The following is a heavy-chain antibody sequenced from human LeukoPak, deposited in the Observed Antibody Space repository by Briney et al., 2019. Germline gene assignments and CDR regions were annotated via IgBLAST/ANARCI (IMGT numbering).Heavy chain of an antibody. D-gene: IGHD3-22*01. V-gene: IGHV4-61*01. CDR2: IYYSGST. Sequence: PSETLSLTCTVSGGSVSSGSYYWSWIRQPPGKGLEWIGYIYYSGSTNYNPSLKSRVTISVDTSKNQFSLKLSSVTAADTAVYYCARDSYDSSGFDYWGQGTLATVSS. CDR3: ARDSYDSSGFDY. J-gene: IGHJ4*02. CDR1: GGSVSSGSYY.